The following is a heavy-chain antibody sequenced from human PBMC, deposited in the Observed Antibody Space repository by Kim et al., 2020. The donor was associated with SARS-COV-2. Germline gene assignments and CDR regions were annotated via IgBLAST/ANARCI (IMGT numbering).Heavy chain of an antibody. D-gene: IGHD2-2*01. CDR3: ARVHSSTSYYYMDV. Sequence: GGSLRLSCAASGFTFSSYAMHWVRQAPGKGLEWVAVISYDGSNKYYADSVKGRFTISRDNSKNTLYLQMNSLRAEDTAVYYCARVHSSTSYYYMDVWGKGTPVTVSS. J-gene: IGHJ6*03. V-gene: IGHV3-30-3*01. CDR1: GFTFSSYA. CDR2: ISYDGSNK.